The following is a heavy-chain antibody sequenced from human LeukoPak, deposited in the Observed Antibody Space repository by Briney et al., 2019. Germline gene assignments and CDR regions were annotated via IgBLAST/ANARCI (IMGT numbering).Heavy chain of an antibody. CDR3: ARERLTTDPKYYFDY. D-gene: IGHD4/OR15-4a*01. J-gene: IGHJ4*02. V-gene: IGHV1-69*01. CDR2: IIPIFGTA. Sequence: AASVKVSCKASGGTFSSYAISWVRQAPGQGLEWMGGIIPIFGTANYAQKFQGRVTITADESTSTAYMELSSLRSEDTAVCYCARERLTTDPKYYFDYWGQGTLVTVSS. CDR1: GGTFSSYA.